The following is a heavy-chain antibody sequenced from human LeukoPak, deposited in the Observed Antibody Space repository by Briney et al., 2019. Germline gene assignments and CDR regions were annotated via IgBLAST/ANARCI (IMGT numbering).Heavy chain of an antibody. CDR1: GDSISTSNSY. V-gene: IGHV4-39*07. D-gene: IGHD2-15*01. Sequence: SETLSLTCTVSGDSISTSNSYWGWIRQPPGKGLEWIGEIYHSGSTNYNPSLKSRVTISVDKSKNQFSLKLSSVTAADTAVYYCASAYCSGGSCYPEGYFDYWGQGTLVTVSS. CDR3: ASAYCSGGSCYPEGYFDY. CDR2: IYHSGST. J-gene: IGHJ4*02.